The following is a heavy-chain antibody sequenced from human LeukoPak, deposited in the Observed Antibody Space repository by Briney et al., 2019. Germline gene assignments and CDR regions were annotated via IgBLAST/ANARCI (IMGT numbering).Heavy chain of an antibody. CDR3: AKGPYSTSSLHEYYYYYYGMDV. CDR1: GFTFSSYD. D-gene: IGHD6-6*01. V-gene: IGHV3-13*01. Sequence: PGGSLRLSCAASGFTFSSYDMHWVRQATGKGLEWVSAIGTAGDTYYPDSVKGRFTISRDNSKNTLYLQMNSLRAEDTAVYYCAKGPYSTSSLHEYYYYYYGMDVWGQGTTVTVSS. CDR2: IGTAGDT. J-gene: IGHJ6*02.